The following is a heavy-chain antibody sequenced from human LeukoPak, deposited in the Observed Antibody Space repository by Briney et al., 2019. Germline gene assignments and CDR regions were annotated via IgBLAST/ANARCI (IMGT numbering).Heavy chain of an antibody. D-gene: IGHD2-2*01. V-gene: IGHV4-34*01. CDR3: ARGRLSSRYCSSTSCYRESY. CDR1: GGSFSGYY. CDR2: INHSGST. Sequence: RPSETLSLTCAVYGGSFSGYYWSWIRQPPGKGREWIGEINHSGSTNYNPSLKSRVTISVDTSKNQFSLKLSSGTAADTAVYYCARGRLSSRYCSSTSCYRESYWGQGTLVTVSS. J-gene: IGHJ4*02.